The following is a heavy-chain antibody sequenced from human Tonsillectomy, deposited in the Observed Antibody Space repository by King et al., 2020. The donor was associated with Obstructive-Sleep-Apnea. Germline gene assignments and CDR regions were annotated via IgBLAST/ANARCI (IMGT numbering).Heavy chain of an antibody. CDR3: TTDRIVVVAAKAFDI. V-gene: IGHV3-15*01. Sequence: VQLVQSGGGLVKPGGSLRLSCAASGFTFSNAWMSWFRQAPGKGPGSVGRIKIKTDCWTTDYVVPVKGRFTISRDDSKNTLYLQMNSLKTEDTAVYYCTTDRIVVVAAKAFDIWGQGTMVTVSS. J-gene: IGHJ3*02. CDR2: IKIKTDCWTT. D-gene: IGHD2-15*01. CDR1: GFTFSNAW.